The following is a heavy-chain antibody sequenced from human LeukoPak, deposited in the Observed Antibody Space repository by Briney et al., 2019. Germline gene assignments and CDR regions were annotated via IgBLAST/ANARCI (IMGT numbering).Heavy chain of an antibody. Sequence: GSLRLSCAASGFTFSSYSMNWVCQAPGKGLEWVSSISSSSSYIYYADSVKGRFTISRDNAKNSLYLQMNSLTAGDTAVYYCARGPPRGKYYYMDVWGKGTTVTVSS. V-gene: IGHV3-21*01. CDR2: ISSSSSYI. D-gene: IGHD1-1*01. J-gene: IGHJ6*03. CDR3: ARGPPRGKYYYMDV. CDR1: GFTFSSYS.